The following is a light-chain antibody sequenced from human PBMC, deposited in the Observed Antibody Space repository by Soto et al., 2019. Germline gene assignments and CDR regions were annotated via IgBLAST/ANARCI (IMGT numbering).Light chain of an antibody. CDR1: QSISSW. V-gene: IGKV1-5*01. CDR2: DAS. CDR3: QPYNSYWT. Sequence: DIQMTQSPSTLSASVGDRVTITCRASQSISSWLAWYQQKPGKAPKLLIHDASSLESGVPSRFSGSGSGTEFTLTISSLQPDDFATYYCQPYNSYWTFGQGTKVEIK. J-gene: IGKJ1*01.